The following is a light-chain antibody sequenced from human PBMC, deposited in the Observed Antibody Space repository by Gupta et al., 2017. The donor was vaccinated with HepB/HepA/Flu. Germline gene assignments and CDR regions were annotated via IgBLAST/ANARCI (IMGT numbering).Light chain of an antibody. CDR3: EEWADRLDGVL. CDR1: NSNIGMNP. V-gene: IGLV1-44*01. J-gene: IGLJ3*02. Sequence: QSVLTQPPSASGTPGQRVTISCSGGNSNIGMNPVSWYQQLPGTAPNLLIFRSYQRPSGVPDRFSDSKAGTSDSPALTVLKSEDEADDDWEEWADRLDGVLFGGGTSLTVL. CDR2: RSY.